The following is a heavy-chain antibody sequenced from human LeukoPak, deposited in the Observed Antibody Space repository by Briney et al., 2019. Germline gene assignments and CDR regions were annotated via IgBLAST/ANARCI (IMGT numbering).Heavy chain of an antibody. Sequence: SQTLSLTCTVSGGSISSGGYSWSWIRQHPGKGLEWIGYIYYSGSTYYNPSLKSRVTISVDTSKNQFSLKLSSVTAADTAVYYCARAGGYCSGGSCYALWYYGMDVWGQGTTVTVSS. D-gene: IGHD2-15*01. CDR1: GGSISSGGYS. V-gene: IGHV4-31*03. J-gene: IGHJ6*02. CDR2: IYYSGST. CDR3: ARAGGYCSGGSCYALWYYGMDV.